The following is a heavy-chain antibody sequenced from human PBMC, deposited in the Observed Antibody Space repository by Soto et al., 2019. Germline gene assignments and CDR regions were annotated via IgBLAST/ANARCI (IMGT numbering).Heavy chain of an antibody. CDR2: INAGNGHT. Sequence: QVQLVQSGAEVKKPGASVKVSCKASGYTFTNYAMHWVRQAPGQRLEWMGWINAGNGHTKYSQQFQGRVTITRDTSASTAYMELSSLISEDTAVYYCARSSGYYYLEYWGQGTLVTVSS. CDR1: GYTFTNYA. J-gene: IGHJ4*02. CDR3: ARSSGYYYLEY. V-gene: IGHV1-3*01. D-gene: IGHD3-22*01.